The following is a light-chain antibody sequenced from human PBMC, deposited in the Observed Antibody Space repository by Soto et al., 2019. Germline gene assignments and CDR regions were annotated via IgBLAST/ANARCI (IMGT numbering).Light chain of an antibody. CDR1: QSVSSY. CDR2: DAS. V-gene: IGKV3-11*02. CDR3: HQRSNWPPIT. Sequence: EIVLTQSPATLSLSPGERATLSCRASQSVSSYLAWYQQKPGQAPRLLLYDASNRATGIPPRVSGSGSGRNIFLTNSSLVHEDFAVYYCHQRSNWPPITFGQGTRLEIK. J-gene: IGKJ5*01.